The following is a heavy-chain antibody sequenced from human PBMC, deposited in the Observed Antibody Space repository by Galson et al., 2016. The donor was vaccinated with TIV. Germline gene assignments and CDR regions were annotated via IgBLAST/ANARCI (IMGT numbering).Heavy chain of an antibody. Sequence: SVKVSCKASGGTLSTYTISWVRQAPGQGLEWMGSINPIFGTANYAQKFQGRVTITADTSTSTIYMELSSLRSEDTAVYYCARGRGYYLGSGSFDSWGRGTLVTVSS. CDR3: ARGRGYYLGSGSFDS. V-gene: IGHV1-69*08. D-gene: IGHD3-10*01. CDR1: GGTLSTYT. J-gene: IGHJ4*02. CDR2: INPIFGTA.